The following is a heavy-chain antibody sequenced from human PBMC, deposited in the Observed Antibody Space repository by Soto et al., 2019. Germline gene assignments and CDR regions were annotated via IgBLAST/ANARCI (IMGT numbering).Heavy chain of an antibody. CDR2: ISGSGNTI. CDR3: ANYTSPDTSGSFDH. V-gene: IGHV3-11*01. Sequence: PGGSLRLSCAASGFIFSDYYMSWVRQAPGKGLECLAYISGSGNTIYYADSVQARFTISRNNTKKSLYLQIDGLRAEDTALYYCANYTSPDTSGSFDHWGQGTLVTVSS. J-gene: IGHJ4*02. D-gene: IGHD3-10*01. CDR1: GFIFSDYY.